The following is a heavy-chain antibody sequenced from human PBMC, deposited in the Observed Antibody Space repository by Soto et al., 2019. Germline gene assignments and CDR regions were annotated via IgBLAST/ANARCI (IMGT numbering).Heavy chain of an antibody. Sequence: VESLTISCKGSGYSFTSYWIGWVRQMPGKGLEWMGIIYPGDSDTRYSPSFQGQVTISADKSISTAYLQWSSLKASDTAMYYCAMPIVGANSYYYYGMDVWGQGTTVTVSS. V-gene: IGHV5-51*01. CDR1: GYSFTSYW. D-gene: IGHD1-26*01. CDR2: IYPGDSDT. J-gene: IGHJ6*02. CDR3: AMPIVGANSYYYYGMDV.